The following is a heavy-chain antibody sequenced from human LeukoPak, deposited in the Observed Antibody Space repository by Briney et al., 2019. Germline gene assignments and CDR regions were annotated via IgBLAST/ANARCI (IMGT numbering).Heavy chain of an antibody. D-gene: IGHD5-12*01. J-gene: IGHJ4*02. CDR1: GFSVSSNY. CDR3: AAKGNGYTGIYVFAH. Sequence: PGGSLRLSCEASGFSVSSNYMSWVRQAPGKGLEWVSVFYASGSTYYTDSVKGRFTISSDISKNSLHLQMNSLRPEDTAVYYCAAKGNGYTGIYVFAHWGQGTLVTVSS. CDR2: FYASGST. V-gene: IGHV3-66*01.